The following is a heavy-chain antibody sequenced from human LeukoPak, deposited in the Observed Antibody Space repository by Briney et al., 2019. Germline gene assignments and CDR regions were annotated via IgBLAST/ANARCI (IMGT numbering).Heavy chain of an antibody. V-gene: IGHV4-31*03. Sequence: SQTLSLTCTVSGGSISSGGYYWSWIRQHPGKGLEWIGYIYYSSSTYYNPSLKSRVTISVDTSKNQFSLKLSSVTAADTAVYYCARDAEDSSGYYSDYWGQGTLVTVSS. CDR1: GGSISSGGYY. CDR3: ARDAEDSSGYYSDY. J-gene: IGHJ4*02. D-gene: IGHD3-22*01. CDR2: IYYSSST.